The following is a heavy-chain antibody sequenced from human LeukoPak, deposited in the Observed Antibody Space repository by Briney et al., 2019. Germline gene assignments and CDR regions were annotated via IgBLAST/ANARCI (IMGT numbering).Heavy chain of an antibody. Sequence: GGSLRLAWAASGLSFNTYTMRWVRQAPGKGLEYVSGIASNGGTKYYADSVKGRFTISRDNFKNTVYLQMDSLRTEDMAVYYCAREYCTTNNCYNWGLGYWGQGTLVTVSS. CDR2: IASNGGTK. CDR1: GLSFNTYT. J-gene: IGHJ4*02. D-gene: IGHD2-2*02. V-gene: IGHV3-64*02. CDR3: AREYCTTNNCYNWGLGY.